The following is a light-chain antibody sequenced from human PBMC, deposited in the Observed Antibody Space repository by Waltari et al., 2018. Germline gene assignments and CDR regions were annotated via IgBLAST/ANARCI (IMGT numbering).Light chain of an antibody. V-gene: IGLV3-21*02. J-gene: IGLJ2*01. Sequence: SYVLTQPPSVSVAPGQTARITCGGNNIGSKSVHWYQQKPGQAPVLVVYDDSDRPSGIPARFAGSNSGNTATLTSIRVEAGDEADYYCQVWDSSSDHVVFGGGTKLTVL. CDR2: DDS. CDR1: NIGSKS. CDR3: QVWDSSSDHVV.